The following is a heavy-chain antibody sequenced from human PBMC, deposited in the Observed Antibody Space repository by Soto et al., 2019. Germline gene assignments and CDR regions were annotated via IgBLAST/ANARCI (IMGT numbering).Heavy chain of an antibody. CDR3: AKVRRVGANYFDY. J-gene: IGHJ4*02. Sequence: GGSLRLSCAASGFNFRSFAMHWVRQPPGKGLEWVALISYDGSRKYYTDSVKGRFSISRDNSKSTLYLQMDSLRPDDTAVYYCAKVRRVGANYFDYWGQGSLVIVSS. D-gene: IGHD1-26*01. CDR2: ISYDGSRK. CDR1: GFNFRSFA. V-gene: IGHV3-30-3*01.